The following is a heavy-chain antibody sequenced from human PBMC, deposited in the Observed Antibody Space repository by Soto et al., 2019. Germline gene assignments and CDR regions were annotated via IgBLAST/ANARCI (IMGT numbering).Heavy chain of an antibody. CDR2: IIPIFGTA. D-gene: IGHD6-19*01. CDR3: AREIAVAGMKYFDY. CDR1: GGTFSSYA. J-gene: IGHJ4*02. V-gene: IGHV1-69*13. Sequence: VKVSCKASGGTFSSYAISWVRQAPGQGLEWMGGIIPIFGTASYAQKFQGRVTITADESTSTAYMELSSLRSEDTAVYYCAREIAVAGMKYFDYWGQGTLVTVSS.